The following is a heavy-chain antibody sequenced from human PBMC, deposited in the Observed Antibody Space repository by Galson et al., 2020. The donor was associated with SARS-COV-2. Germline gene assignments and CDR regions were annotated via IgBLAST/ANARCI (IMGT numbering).Heavy chain of an antibody. CDR1: GFTFSSYW. Sequence: GESLKISCAASGFTFSSYWMSWVRQAPGKGLEWVANIKQDGSEKYYVDSVNGRFTISRDNAKNSLYLQMNSLRAEDTAVYYCARDGVAAAGNYYYYGMDVWGQGTTVTVSS. D-gene: IGHD6-13*01. V-gene: IGHV3-7*01. J-gene: IGHJ6*02. CDR3: ARDGVAAAGNYYYYGMDV. CDR2: IKQDGSEK.